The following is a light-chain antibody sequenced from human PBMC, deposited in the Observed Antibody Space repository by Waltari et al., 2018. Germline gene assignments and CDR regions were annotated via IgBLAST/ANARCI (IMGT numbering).Light chain of an antibody. V-gene: IGKV3-11*01. J-gene: IGKJ4*01. CDR3: QQRTNWPLT. CDR1: QSVSSS. CDR2: DAS. Sequence: EIVLTQSPATLSLSPGERATLSCRASQSVSSSLAWYQQKPGQAPRLLIYDASNRATGIPARFSCSGSGTDFTLTISSLEPEDFAVYYCQQRTNWPLTFGGGTKVEIK.